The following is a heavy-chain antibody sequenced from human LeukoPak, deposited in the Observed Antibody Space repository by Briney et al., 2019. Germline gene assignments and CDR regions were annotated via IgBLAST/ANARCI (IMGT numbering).Heavy chain of an antibody. CDR2: ISYDGSNK. J-gene: IGHJ4*02. CDR1: GFTFSSYA. Sequence: PGGSLRPSCAASGFTFSSYAMHWVRQAPGKGLEWVAVISYDGSNKYYADSVKGRFTISRDNSKNTLYLQMNSLRAEDTAVYYCARDEDGSCYWDYWGQGTLVTVSS. CDR3: ARDEDGSCYWDY. V-gene: IGHV3-30-3*01. D-gene: IGHD2-15*01.